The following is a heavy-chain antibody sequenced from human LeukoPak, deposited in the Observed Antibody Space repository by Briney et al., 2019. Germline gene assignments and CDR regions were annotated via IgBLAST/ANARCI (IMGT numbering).Heavy chain of an antibody. D-gene: IGHD5/OR15-5a*01. Sequence: PSETLSLTCAVYGGSFSGYYWSWIRQPPGKGLEWIGEINHSGSTNYNPSLKSRVTISVDTPKNQFSLKLSSVTAADTAVYYCARGSVTGYDYWGQGTLVTVSS. J-gene: IGHJ4*02. CDR3: ARGSVTGYDY. V-gene: IGHV4-34*01. CDR1: GGSFSGYY. CDR2: INHSGST.